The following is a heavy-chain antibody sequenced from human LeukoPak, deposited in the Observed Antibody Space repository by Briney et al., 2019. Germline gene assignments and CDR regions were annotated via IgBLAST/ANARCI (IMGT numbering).Heavy chain of an antibody. CDR3: ARGRPHGNDY. D-gene: IGHD4-23*01. J-gene: IGHJ4*02. CDR2: IASDGSST. CDR1: GFTFSNYA. Sequence: GGSLRLSCAASGFTFSNYAISWVRQAPGKGLVGVSRIASDGSSTTYADSVKGRFSISRDNAKNTLYLQMNSLRVEDTAVYYCARGRPHGNDYWGQGTLVTVSS. V-gene: IGHV3-74*01.